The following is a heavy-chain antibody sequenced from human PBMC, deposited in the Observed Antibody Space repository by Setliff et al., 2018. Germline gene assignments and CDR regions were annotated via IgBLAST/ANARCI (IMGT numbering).Heavy chain of an antibody. CDR2: INPSGGLT. CDR3: ARDRYYNSWSGTSITAPHDAFDI. Sequence: ASVKVSCKASGYTLTNYYMHWVRQAPGQGLEWMGIINPSGGLTGYAQKFQGRVTMTRDTSTSTVYMEVISLRSEDTAVYYCARDRYYNSWSGTSITAPHDAFDIWGQGTVVTVSS. CDR1: GYTLTNYY. V-gene: IGHV1-46*03. J-gene: IGHJ3*02. D-gene: IGHD3-3*01.